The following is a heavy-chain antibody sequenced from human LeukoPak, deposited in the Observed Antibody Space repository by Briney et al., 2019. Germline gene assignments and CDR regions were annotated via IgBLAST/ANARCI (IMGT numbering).Heavy chain of an antibody. J-gene: IGHJ3*02. CDR3: TTVTTSDAFDI. Sequence: PSETLSLTCTVSGGSISSGDYYWSWIRQPPGKGLEWIGYIYYSGSTYYNPSLKSRVTISVDTSKNQFSLKLSSVTAADTAVYYCTTVTTSDAFDIWGQGTMVTVSS. D-gene: IGHD4-17*01. CDR2: IYYSGST. CDR1: GGSISSGDYY. V-gene: IGHV4-30-4*01.